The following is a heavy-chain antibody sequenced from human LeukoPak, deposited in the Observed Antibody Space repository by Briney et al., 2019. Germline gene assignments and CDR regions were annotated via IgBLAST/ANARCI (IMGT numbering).Heavy chain of an antibody. CDR1: GGSISSYY. D-gene: IGHD3-22*01. V-gene: IGHV4-4*07. CDR2: IYTSGST. CDR3: ARDGYYDSSGYWASSYYYYYMDV. J-gene: IGHJ6*03. Sequence: SETLPLTCTVSGGSISSYYWSWIRQPAGKGLEWIGRIYTSGSTNYNPSLKSRVTMSVDTSKNQFSLKLSSVTAADTAVYYCARDGYYDSSGYWASSYYYYYMDVWGKGTTVTVSS.